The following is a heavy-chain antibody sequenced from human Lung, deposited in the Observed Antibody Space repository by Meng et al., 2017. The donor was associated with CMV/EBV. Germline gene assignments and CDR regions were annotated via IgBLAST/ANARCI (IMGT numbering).Heavy chain of an antibody. Sequence: ASVKVSCKASGYTFIGYHIHWVRQAPGQGLEWMGWINPNPNFDDTAYAQKCQGRVTITRDMSITTAYMELSSLTSDDTAVYYCARTRIEVEPDGRKIKYYNYGMDVWGQGTTVTVSS. CDR2: INPNPNFDDT. D-gene: IGHD2-2*01. J-gene: IGHJ6*02. V-gene: IGHV1-2*02. CDR3: ARTRIEVEPDGRKIKYYNYGMDV. CDR1: GYTFIGYH.